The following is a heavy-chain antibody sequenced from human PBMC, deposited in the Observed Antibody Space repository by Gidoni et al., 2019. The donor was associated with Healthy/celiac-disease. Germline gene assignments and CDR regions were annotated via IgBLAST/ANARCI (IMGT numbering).Heavy chain of an antibody. Sequence: QVQLVQSGAEVKKPGSSVKVSCKASGGTFSSYAISWVRQAPGRGLEWMGGIIPIFGTANYAQKFQGRVTITADESTSTAYMELSSLRSEDTAVYYCARGAAYYDSSGYRVNDFDYWGQGTLVTVSS. D-gene: IGHD3-22*01. CDR2: IIPIFGTA. CDR1: GGTFSSYA. J-gene: IGHJ4*02. CDR3: ARGAAYYDSSGYRVNDFDY. V-gene: IGHV1-69*01.